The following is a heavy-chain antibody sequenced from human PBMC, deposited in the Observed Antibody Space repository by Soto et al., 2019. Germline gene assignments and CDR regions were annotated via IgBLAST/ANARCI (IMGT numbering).Heavy chain of an antibody. CDR2: ISGSGGST. CDR3: ASPYLEWLFSGWFDP. J-gene: IGHJ5*02. D-gene: IGHD3-3*01. V-gene: IGHV3-23*01. CDR1: GFTFSSYA. Sequence: GGSLRLSCAASGFTFSSYAMSWVRQAPGKGLEWVSAISGSGGSTYYADSVKGRFTISRDNSKNTLNLQMNSLRAEDTAVYYCASPYLEWLFSGWFDPWGQGTLVTVSS.